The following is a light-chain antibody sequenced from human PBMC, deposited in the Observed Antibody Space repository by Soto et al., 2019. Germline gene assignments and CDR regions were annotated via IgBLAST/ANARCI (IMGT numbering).Light chain of an antibody. J-gene: IGLJ2*01. CDR2: DVN. CDR3: TSFAGNVNVV. Sequence: QSALTQPASVSGSPGQSIAISCTGTSSDVGAYDYVSWYQQHPGKAPKLMIYDVNHRPSGVSNRFSGSKSGNTASLTVSGLQAEDEADYYCTSFAGNVNVVFGGGTQLTVL. CDR1: SSDVGAYDY. V-gene: IGLV2-14*01.